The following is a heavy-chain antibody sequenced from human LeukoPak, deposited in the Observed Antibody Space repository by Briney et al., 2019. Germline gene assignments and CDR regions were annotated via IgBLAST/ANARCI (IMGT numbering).Heavy chain of an antibody. CDR1: GGSFSGYY. Sequence: SETLSLTCAVYGGSFSGYYWSWIRQPPGKGLEWIGEINHSGSTNYNPSLKSRVTISVDTSKNQFSLKLSSVTAADTPVYYCARYYYDSSGYGNWGQGTLVTVSS. CDR3: ARYYYDSSGYGN. J-gene: IGHJ4*02. V-gene: IGHV4-34*01. CDR2: INHSGST. D-gene: IGHD3-22*01.